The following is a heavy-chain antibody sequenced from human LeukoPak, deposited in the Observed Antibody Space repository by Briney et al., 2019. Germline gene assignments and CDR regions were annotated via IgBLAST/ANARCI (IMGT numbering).Heavy chain of an antibody. CDR2: INPSGGST. D-gene: IGHD3-9*01. Sequence: ASVKVSCKASGYTFTSYYMHWVRQAPGQGLEWMGIINPSGGSTSYAQKFQGRVTMTRDMSTSTVYMELSSLRSEDAAVYYCARALTISYYMDVWGKGTTVTVSS. CDR1: GYTFTSYY. CDR3: ARALTISYYMDV. J-gene: IGHJ6*03. V-gene: IGHV1-46*01.